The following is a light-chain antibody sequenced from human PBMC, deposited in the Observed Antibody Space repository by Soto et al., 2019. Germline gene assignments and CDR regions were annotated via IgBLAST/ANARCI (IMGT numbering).Light chain of an antibody. Sequence: QSALTQPASVSGSPGQSITISCTGTSSDVGSYNYVSWYQQHPGKAPKIMIYEVSDRPSGISSRFSGSKSGNTASLTISGLQTEDEADYYCSSYTRSSTLFGTGTKVTVL. V-gene: IGLV2-14*01. J-gene: IGLJ1*01. CDR3: SSYTRSSTL. CDR2: EVS. CDR1: SSDVGSYNY.